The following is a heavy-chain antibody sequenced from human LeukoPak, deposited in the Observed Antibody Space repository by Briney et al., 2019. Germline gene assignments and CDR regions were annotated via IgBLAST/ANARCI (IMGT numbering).Heavy chain of an antibody. CDR3: ARADESRGYYFDY. CDR2: INPSGGST. Sequence: ASVKVSCKASGYTFTRYYIHWVRQAPGQGLEWMGLINPSGGSTSYAQKFQGRVTMTRDTSTSTVYMELSSLRSDDTAVYYCARADESRGYYFDYWGQGTLVTVSS. D-gene: IGHD3-22*01. CDR1: GYTFTRYY. J-gene: IGHJ4*02. V-gene: IGHV1-46*01.